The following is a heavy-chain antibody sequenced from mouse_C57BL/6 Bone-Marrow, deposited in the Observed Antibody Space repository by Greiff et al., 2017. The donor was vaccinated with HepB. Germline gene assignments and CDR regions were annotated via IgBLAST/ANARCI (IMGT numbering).Heavy chain of an antibody. CDR3: ARHYNFAY. CDR2: IYPRDGST. J-gene: IGHJ3*01. D-gene: IGHD1-3*01. Sequence: LEESGPELVKPGASVKLSCKASGYTFTSYDINWVKQRPGQGLEWIGWIYPRDGSTKYNEKFKGKATLTVDTSSSTAYMELHSLTSEDSAVYFCARHYNFAYWGQGTLVTVSA. V-gene: IGHV1-85*01. CDR1: GYTFTSYD.